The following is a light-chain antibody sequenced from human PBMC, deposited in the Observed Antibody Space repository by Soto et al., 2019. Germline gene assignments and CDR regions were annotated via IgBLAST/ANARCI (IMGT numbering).Light chain of an antibody. CDR2: DSS. J-gene: IGKJ4*01. V-gene: IGKV3-11*01. CDR3: QQRSSWPLT. CDR1: PSVPNY. Sequence: ELVLTQSPATLSLSPGGRATLSCMASPSVPNYLAWYPQKRGQAPRLLIYDSSNRATGIPARFSGSGSGTDFSLTISSLEPEDFAVYDGQQRSSWPLTFGGGTKV.